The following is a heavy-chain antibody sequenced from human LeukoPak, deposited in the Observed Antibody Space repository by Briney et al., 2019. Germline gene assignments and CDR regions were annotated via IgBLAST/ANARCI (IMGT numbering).Heavy chain of an antibody. Sequence: KPSETLSLTCAVYGGSFSGYYWSWIRQPPGKGLEWIGEINHSGRTNYNPSLKSRVTISVDTSKNQFSLKLSSVTAADTAVYYCARVRAYYDILTGPNDAFDIWGQGTMVTVSS. CDR2: INHSGRT. V-gene: IGHV4-34*01. D-gene: IGHD3-9*01. J-gene: IGHJ3*02. CDR1: GGSFSGYY. CDR3: ARVRAYYDILTGPNDAFDI.